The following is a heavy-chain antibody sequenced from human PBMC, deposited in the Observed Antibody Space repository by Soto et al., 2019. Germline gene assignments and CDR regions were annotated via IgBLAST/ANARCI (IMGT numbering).Heavy chain of an antibody. CDR1: GYTFTSYA. Sequence: ASVKVSCKASGYTFTSYAMHWARQAPGQRLEWMGWINAGNGHTKYSQKFQVRVTITRDTSASTAYMELSSLRSEDTAVYYCARGLNLYYFDYWGQGTLVTVSS. D-gene: IGHD1-20*01. J-gene: IGHJ4*02. CDR2: INAGNGHT. V-gene: IGHV1-3*01. CDR3: ARGLNLYYFDY.